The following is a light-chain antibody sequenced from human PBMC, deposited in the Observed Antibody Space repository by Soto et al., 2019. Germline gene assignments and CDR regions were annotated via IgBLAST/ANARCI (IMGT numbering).Light chain of an antibody. V-gene: IGLV2-8*01. Sequence: QSALTQPPSASGSPGQSVTISCTGTSSDVGGYNYVSWYQQHPGKAPKVMIYEVSQRPSGVPDRFSGSKSGNTASLTVSGLQAEDEADYYCYSYSVRNNLGVFGTGTKVTV. J-gene: IGLJ1*01. CDR1: SSDVGGYNY. CDR2: EVS. CDR3: YSYSVRNNLGV.